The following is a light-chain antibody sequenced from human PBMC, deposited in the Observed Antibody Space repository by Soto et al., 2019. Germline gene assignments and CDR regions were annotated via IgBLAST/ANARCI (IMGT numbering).Light chain of an antibody. CDR3: QQYNGFSRT. V-gene: IGKV1-5*03. J-gene: IGKJ1*01. CDR1: QSISIW. Sequence: DIQMTQSPSTLSASVGDRVTITCRASQSISIWLAWYQQKPGKAPTLLIYKASTLQSGVPSRFSGRGSGTEFTLTISGLQPDDFATYYCQQYNGFSRTFGQGTKVEVK. CDR2: KAS.